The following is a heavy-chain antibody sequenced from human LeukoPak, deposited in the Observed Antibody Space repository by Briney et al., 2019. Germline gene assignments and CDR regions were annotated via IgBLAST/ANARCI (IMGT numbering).Heavy chain of an antibody. CDR3: AREGDYYDSSGYLDR. Sequence: GGSLRLSCAASGFTFSSYSMNWVRQAPGKGLEWVSYISSSSSTIYYADSVKGRFTISRDNAKNSLYLQMNSLRAEDTAVYYCAREGDYYDSSGYLDRWGQGTLVTVSS. J-gene: IGHJ4*02. CDR2: ISSSSSTI. V-gene: IGHV3-48*01. CDR1: GFTFSSYS. D-gene: IGHD3-22*01.